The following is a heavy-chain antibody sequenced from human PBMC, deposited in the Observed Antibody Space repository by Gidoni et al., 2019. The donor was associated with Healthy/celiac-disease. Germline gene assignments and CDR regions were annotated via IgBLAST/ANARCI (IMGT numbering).Heavy chain of an antibody. D-gene: IGHD3-22*01. CDR1: GGSISSGSYY. J-gene: IGHJ3*02. CDR3: ASHTITMIEGDLEFDI. CDR2: IYTGGNT. V-gene: IGHV4-61*02. Sequence: QVQLQESGPGLVKPSQTLSLTCTVSGGSISSGSYYWSWIRQPAGKGLEWIGRIYTGGNTKYNPSLKRRVTISVDTSKNQFSLKLSCVTAEDTAVYYCASHTITMIEGDLEFDIWGQGTMVTVSS.